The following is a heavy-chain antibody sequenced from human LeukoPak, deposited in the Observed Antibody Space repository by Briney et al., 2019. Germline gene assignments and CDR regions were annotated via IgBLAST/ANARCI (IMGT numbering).Heavy chain of an antibody. J-gene: IGHJ5*02. D-gene: IGHD6-19*01. CDR1: GYTFTGYY. CDR2: INPNSGGT. Sequence: ASVKVSCKASGYTFTGYYMHWVRQAPGQGLEWMGWINPNSGGTNYAQKFQGRVTMTRDTSISTAYMELSRLRSDDTAVYYCARDRGSGRYIWFDPWGQGTLVTVSS. V-gene: IGHV1-2*02. CDR3: ARDRGSGRYIWFDP.